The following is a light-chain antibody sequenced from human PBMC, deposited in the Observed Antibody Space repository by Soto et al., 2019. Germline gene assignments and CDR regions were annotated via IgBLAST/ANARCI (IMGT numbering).Light chain of an antibody. J-gene: IGKJ2*01. CDR2: KAS. Sequence: DIQMTQSPSTLSASVGDRVTITCRASQSISSWLAWYQQKPGKAPKLLIYKASSLESGVQSRFSGSGSRKEFTLTISSLQPDDFATYYCQQYNIYSGTFGQGTKLDIK. V-gene: IGKV1-5*03. CDR3: QQYNIYSGT. CDR1: QSISSW.